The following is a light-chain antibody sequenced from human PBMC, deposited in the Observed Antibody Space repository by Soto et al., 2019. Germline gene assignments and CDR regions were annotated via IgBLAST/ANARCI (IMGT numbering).Light chain of an antibody. V-gene: IGKV3-15*01. CDR1: QSVSSN. CDR3: QQYNNWPFGGT. Sequence: EIVMTQSPATLSVSPGERATLSCRASQSVSSNLAWYQQKPGQAPRLLIYGASTGATGIPARFSGSGSGTEFTLTISSLQSEDFAVYYCQQYNNWPFGGTFGQGTKVEIK. CDR2: GAS. J-gene: IGKJ1*01.